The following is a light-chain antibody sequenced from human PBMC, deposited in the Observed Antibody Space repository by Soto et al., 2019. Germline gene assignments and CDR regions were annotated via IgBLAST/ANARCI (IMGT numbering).Light chain of an antibody. Sequence: DIVLTQSPVSLAVSLGERATITCKSSQSILYSSTNRNYLAWYQQKPGQPPKLLISLASTRESGVPDRFSGSGSGTDFTLTISSLQAEDVAVYYCQQYYTTPSITFGQGTRLGIK. CDR1: QSILYSSTNRNY. CDR3: QQYYTTPSIT. CDR2: LAS. J-gene: IGKJ5*01. V-gene: IGKV4-1*01.